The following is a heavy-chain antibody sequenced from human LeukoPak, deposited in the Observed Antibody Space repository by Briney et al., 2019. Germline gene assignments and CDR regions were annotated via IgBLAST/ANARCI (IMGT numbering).Heavy chain of an antibody. CDR1: GYSFTSYW. CDR3: ARRGSGWYVDY. D-gene: IGHD6-19*01. J-gene: IGHJ4*02. V-gene: IGHV5-51*01. CDR2: IYSSDSDT. Sequence: GESLKISCKGSGYSFTSYWIAWVRQMPGKGLEWMGIIYSSDSDTRYSPSFQGQVTMSADKSISTAYLQWSSLKASDTAMYYCARRGSGWYVDYWGQGTLVTVSS.